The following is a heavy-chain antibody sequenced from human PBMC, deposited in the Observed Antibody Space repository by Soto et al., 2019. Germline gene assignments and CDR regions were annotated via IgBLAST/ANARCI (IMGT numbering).Heavy chain of an antibody. J-gene: IGHJ4*02. V-gene: IGHV1-3*01. Sequence: ASVKVSCKASGYTFTSYAMLWVRQAPGQRLECMVWINAGNGNTKVXXKFQGRVXXTGDTSGSTAXMELSXLRSEDTAVYYCARDSPPSDYWCQGTLVTVSS. CDR1: GYTFTSYA. CDR3: ARDSPPSDY. CDR2: INAGNGNT.